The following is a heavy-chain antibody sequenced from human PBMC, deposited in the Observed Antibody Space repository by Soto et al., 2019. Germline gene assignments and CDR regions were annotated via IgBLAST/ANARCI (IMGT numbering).Heavy chain of an antibody. Sequence: SETLSLTCTVSGGSISSGGYYWSWIRQHPGKGPEWIGYIYYSGSTYYNPSLKSRVTISVDTSKNQFSLKLSSVTAADTAVYYCARGTGDVVVPAATTWFDPWGQGTLVTVSS. V-gene: IGHV4-31*03. CDR2: IYYSGST. CDR3: ARGTGDVVVPAATTWFDP. D-gene: IGHD2-2*01. CDR1: GGSISSGGYY. J-gene: IGHJ5*02.